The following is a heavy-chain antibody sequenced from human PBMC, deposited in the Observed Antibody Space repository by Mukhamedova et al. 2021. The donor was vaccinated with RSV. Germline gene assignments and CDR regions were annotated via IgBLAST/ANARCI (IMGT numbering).Heavy chain of an antibody. CDR3: TRQGVGTYYYYMDV. D-gene: IGHD3-10*01. J-gene: IGHJ6*03. V-gene: IGHV3-73*01. Sequence: AYAASVKGRFTISRDDSKNTAYLQMNSLKTEDTAVYYCTRQGVGTYYYYMDVWGTGTTVTVSS.